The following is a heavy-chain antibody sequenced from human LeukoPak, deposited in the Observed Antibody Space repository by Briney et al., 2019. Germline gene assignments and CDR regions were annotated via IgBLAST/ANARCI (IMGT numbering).Heavy chain of an antibody. V-gene: IGHV1-2*02. CDR3: ARDLRGLVVVEHRYFDY. Sequence: ASVKVSCKGSGYTFTGYYMHWVRQAPGQGLEWMGWINPNSGGTNYAQKFQGRVTMTRDTSISTAYMELSRLRSDDTAVYYCARDLRGLVVVEHRYFDYWGQGTLVTVSS. D-gene: IGHD2-15*01. J-gene: IGHJ4*02. CDR2: INPNSGGT. CDR1: GYTFTGYY.